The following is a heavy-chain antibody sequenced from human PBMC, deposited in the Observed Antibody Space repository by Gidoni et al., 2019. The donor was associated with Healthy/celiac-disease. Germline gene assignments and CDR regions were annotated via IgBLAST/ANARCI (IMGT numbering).Heavy chain of an antibody. CDR2: INHSGST. CDR1: VWSFSGYY. D-gene: IGHD3-22*01. CDR3: AREVVTYYYYYGMDV. Sequence: QVQLQQLGAGLLKPSETLSLTCAVHVWSFSGYYWSWIRQPPGKGLEWIGEINHSGSTNYNPSLKSRVTISVDTSKNQFSLKLSSVTAADTAVYYCAREVVTYYYYYGMDVWGQGTTVTVSS. J-gene: IGHJ6*02. V-gene: IGHV4-34*01.